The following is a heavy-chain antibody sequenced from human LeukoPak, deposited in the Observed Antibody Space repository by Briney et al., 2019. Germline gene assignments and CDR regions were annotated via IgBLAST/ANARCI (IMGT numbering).Heavy chain of an antibody. J-gene: IGHJ2*01. Sequence: GGSLRLSCAASGFSFSSYAMSWVRQAPGEGLDWVSTISGSGGTTYYADSVKGRFTISRDNFKNTLYLQMNSLRAEDTAVYYCAKETVTNNIGGSFGLWGRGTLVTVSS. CDR2: ISGSGGTT. CDR3: AKETVTNNIGGSFGL. CDR1: GFSFSSYA. V-gene: IGHV3-23*01. D-gene: IGHD4-17*01.